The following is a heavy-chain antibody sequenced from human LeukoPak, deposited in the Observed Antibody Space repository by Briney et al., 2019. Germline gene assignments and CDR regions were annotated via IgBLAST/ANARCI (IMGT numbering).Heavy chain of an antibody. CDR2: IYPGDSDT. V-gene: IGHV5-51*01. J-gene: IGHJ3*02. CDR1: GYSFTSYW. CDR3: ARGGNYYDSSGYPGAFDI. Sequence: GESLKISCKGSGYSFTSYWIGWVRQMPGKGLEWMGIIYPGDSDTRYSPSFQGQVTISVDKSTSTAYLQWSSLKASDTAMYYCARGGNYYDSSGYPGAFDIWGQGTMVTVSS. D-gene: IGHD3-22*01.